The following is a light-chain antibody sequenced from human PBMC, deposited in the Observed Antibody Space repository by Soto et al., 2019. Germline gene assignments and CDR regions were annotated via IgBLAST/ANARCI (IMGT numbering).Light chain of an antibody. CDR2: DNY. V-gene: IGLV1-51*01. Sequence: QSVLTQPPSVSAAPGQKVTLSCSGSSSNIGNNYVSWYQQLPGPAPKLLIYDNYKRPSGIPDRFSGSKSGTSATLGITGLQTGDEADYYCGTWDSRRSAVVVGGGTTLTVL. J-gene: IGLJ2*01. CDR1: SSNIGNNY. CDR3: GTWDSRRSAVV.